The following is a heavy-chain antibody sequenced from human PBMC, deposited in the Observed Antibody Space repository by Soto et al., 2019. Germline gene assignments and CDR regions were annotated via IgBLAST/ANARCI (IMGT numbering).Heavy chain of an antibody. CDR3: ARGGGVGVAGSAAFDM. Sequence: QLHLVQSGAVVKKPGASVTVSCSASGYPVTAYYMHWVRQAPGRGLEWMGGINPATGAAKYTQTFQGRVTMTRDPSTSTAFMELSGLTSEATAVFYCARGGGVGVAGSAAFDMWGQGTLVTVSS. J-gene: IGHJ3*02. CDR2: INPATGAA. CDR1: GYPVTAYY. V-gene: IGHV1-2*02. D-gene: IGHD3-3*01.